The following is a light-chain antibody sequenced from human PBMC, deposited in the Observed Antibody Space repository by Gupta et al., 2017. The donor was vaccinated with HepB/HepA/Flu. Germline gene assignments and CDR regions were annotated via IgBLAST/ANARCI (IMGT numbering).Light chain of an antibody. CDR3: CSYAGSYHYV. CDR2: DVS. Sequence: QSALTQTRSVSGSPVQSVTISCTGTSSDVGGYNYVSWYQQHPGKAPKLMIYDVSKRPSGVPDRFSGSKSGNTASLTISGLQAEDEADYYCCSYAGSYHYVFGTGTKVTVL. V-gene: IGLV2-11*01. CDR1: SSDVGGYNY. J-gene: IGLJ1*01.